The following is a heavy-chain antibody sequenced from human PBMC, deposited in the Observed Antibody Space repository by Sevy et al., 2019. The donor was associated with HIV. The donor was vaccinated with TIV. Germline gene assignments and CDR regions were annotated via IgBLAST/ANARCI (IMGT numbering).Heavy chain of an antibody. J-gene: IGHJ2*01. V-gene: IGHV3-48*03. CDR2: ISSSGSTI. CDR1: GFTFSSYE. D-gene: IGHD4-17*01. Sequence: GGSLRLSCAASGFTFSSYEMNWVRQAPGKGLEWVSYISSSGSTIYYADPVKGRFTISRDNAKNSLYLQMNSLRAEDTAVYYCARAGLGDSGWYFDLWGRGTLVTVSS. CDR3: ARAGLGDSGWYFDL.